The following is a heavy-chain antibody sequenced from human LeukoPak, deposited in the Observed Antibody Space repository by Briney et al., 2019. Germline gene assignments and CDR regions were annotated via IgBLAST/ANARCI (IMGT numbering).Heavy chain of an antibody. Sequence: PSETLSLTCTVSGGSTSSYYWSWIRQPAGKGLEWIGRIYTSGSTNYNPSLKSRVTMSVDTSKNQFSLKLSSVTAADTALYYCARDNGSGYTKGYEHYYYYLDVWGKGTTVTVSS. D-gene: IGHD3-3*02. V-gene: IGHV4-4*07. CDR3: ARDNGSGYTKGYEHYYYYLDV. CDR1: GGSTSSYY. CDR2: IYTSGST. J-gene: IGHJ6*03.